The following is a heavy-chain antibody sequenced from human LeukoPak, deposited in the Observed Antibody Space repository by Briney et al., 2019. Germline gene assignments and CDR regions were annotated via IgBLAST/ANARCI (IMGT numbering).Heavy chain of an antibody. CDR3: ARGLLRSPEAEYFQH. CDR1: GYTFTNYY. CDR2: INPNSGGT. V-gene: IGHV1-2*02. D-gene: IGHD2-15*01. J-gene: IGHJ1*01. Sequence: ASVKVSCKVSGYTFTNYYIDWVRQAPGQGLEWMGWINPNSGGTNYAQKFQGRVTMTRDTSISTAYMELSRLRSDDTAVYYCARGLLRSPEAEYFQHWGQGTLVTVSS.